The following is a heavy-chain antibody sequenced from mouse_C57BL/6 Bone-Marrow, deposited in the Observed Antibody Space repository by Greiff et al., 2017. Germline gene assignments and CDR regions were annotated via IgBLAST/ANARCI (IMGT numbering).Heavy chain of an antibody. Sequence: EVMLVESGGGLVKPGGSLKLSCAASGFTFSSYAMSWVRQTPEKRLEWVATISDGGSYTYYPDNVKGRFTISRDNAKNNLYLQMSHLKSEDTAMYYCARAYYSKRGFAYWGQGTLVTVSA. CDR2: ISDGGSYT. V-gene: IGHV5-4*03. J-gene: IGHJ3*01. CDR3: ARAYYSKRGFAY. D-gene: IGHD2-5*01. CDR1: GFTFSSYA.